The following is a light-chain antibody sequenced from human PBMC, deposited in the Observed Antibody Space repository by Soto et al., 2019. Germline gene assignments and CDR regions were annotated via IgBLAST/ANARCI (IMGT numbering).Light chain of an antibody. CDR2: EGN. J-gene: IGLJ1*01. CDR3: CSYAGSSTYV. Sequence: QSVLTQPASVSGSPGQSITISCTGTSSDVGSYNLVSWYQQHPGKAPKLKIYEGNKRPSGVYNRFSGSKSGNTASLTISGLQAEDEADYYCCSYAGSSTYVFGTGTKVTVL. V-gene: IGLV2-23*01. CDR1: SSDVGSYNL.